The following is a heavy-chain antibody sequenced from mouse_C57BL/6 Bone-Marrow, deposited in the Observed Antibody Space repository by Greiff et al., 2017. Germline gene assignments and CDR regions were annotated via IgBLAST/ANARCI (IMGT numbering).Heavy chain of an antibody. V-gene: IGHV1-80*01. CDR1: GYAFSSYW. CDR2: IYPGDGDT. Sequence: QVQLQQSGAELVKPGASVKISCKASGYAFSSYWMNWVKQRPGKGLEWIGQIYPGDGDTNYNGKFKGKATLTADKSSSTAYMQLSSLTSEDSAVYFCANYGSSYPRYYAMDYWGKGTSVTVSS. D-gene: IGHD1-1*01. CDR3: ANYGSSYPRYYAMDY. J-gene: IGHJ4*01.